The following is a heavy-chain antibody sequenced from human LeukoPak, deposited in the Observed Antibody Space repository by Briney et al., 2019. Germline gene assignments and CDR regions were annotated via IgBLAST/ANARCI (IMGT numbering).Heavy chain of an antibody. D-gene: IGHD3-3*01. CDR2: ISYDGSNK. CDR3: AKGQIRGVRFWGDY. CDR1: GFTFSSYG. V-gene: IGHV3-30*18. J-gene: IGHJ4*02. Sequence: GGSLRLSCAASGFTFSSYGMHWVRQAPGKGLEWVAVISYDGSNKYYADSVKGRFTISRDNSKNTLYLQMNSLRAEDTAVYYCAKGQIRGVRFWGDYWGQGTLVTVSS.